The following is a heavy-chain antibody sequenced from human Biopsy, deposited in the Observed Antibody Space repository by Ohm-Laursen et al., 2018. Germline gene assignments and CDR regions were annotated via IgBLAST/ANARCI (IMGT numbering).Heavy chain of an antibody. J-gene: IGHJ6*02. CDR1: GASITSYY. CDR3: ARDLPSSYYYAMDV. V-gene: IGHV4-4*07. Sequence: SQTLSLTCNVSGASITSYYWSWIRQPAGKGLEWIGHTYKGGNTNHNPSLKSRVSMSVDTSKNQLSLTLRSVTAADTAVYYCARDLPSSYYYAMDVWGQGTTVTVSS. CDR2: TYKGGNT.